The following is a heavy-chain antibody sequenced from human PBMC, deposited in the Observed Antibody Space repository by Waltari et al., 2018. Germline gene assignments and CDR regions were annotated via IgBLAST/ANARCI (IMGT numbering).Heavy chain of an antibody. V-gene: IGHV5-51*01. D-gene: IGHD3-10*01. CDR1: GYSFTSYW. J-gene: IGHJ3*01. Sequence: EVQLVQSGAEVKKPGESLKISCKGSGYSFTSYWIGWVRQMPGKGLEWMGIIYPGDSDTRYSPSFPGQVTISADKSISAAYLQWSSLNASDTAMSSFSLQRGDDAFPVWGQGTMVTVSS. CDR2: IYPGDSDT. CDR3: SLQRGDDAFPV.